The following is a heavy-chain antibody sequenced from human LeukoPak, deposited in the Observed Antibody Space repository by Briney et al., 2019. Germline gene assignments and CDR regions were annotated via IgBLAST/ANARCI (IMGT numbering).Heavy chain of an antibody. J-gene: IGHJ3*02. CDR1: GYTFTSYG. CDR3: ARDLSTAMYGGAFDI. V-gene: IGHV1-18*01. Sequence: ASVKVSCKASGYTFTSYGISWVRQAPGQGLEWMGCISAYNGNTNYAQKLQGRVTMTTDTSPSTAYMELRSLRSDDTAVYYCARDLSTAMYGGAFDIWGQGTMVTVSS. CDR2: ISAYNGNT. D-gene: IGHD5-18*01.